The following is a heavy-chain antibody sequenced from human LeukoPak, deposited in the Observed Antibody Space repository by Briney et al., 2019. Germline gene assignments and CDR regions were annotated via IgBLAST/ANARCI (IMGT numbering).Heavy chain of an antibody. Sequence: SQTLSLTCAISGDSVSSNSAAWNWIRQSPSRGLEWLGRTYYRSKWYNDYAVSVKSRITIDPDTSKNQFSLQLNSVTPEDTAVYYCAREIYGSGSYYNVFDYWGQGTLVTVSS. CDR2: TYYRSKWYN. D-gene: IGHD3-10*01. CDR3: AREIYGSGSYYNVFDY. V-gene: IGHV6-1*01. CDR1: GDSVSSNSAA. J-gene: IGHJ4*02.